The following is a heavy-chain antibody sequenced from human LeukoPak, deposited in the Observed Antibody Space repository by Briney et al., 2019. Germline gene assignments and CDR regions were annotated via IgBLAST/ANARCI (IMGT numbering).Heavy chain of an antibody. CDR2: IYYSGST. J-gene: IGHJ1*01. V-gene: IGHV4-31*11. D-gene: IGHD3-22*01. Sequence: SETLSLTCAVYGGSFSGYYWSWIRQHPGKGLEWIGYIYYSGSTYYNPSLKSRVTISVDTSKNQFSLKLSSVTAADTAVYYCARAFYDSSGYYYLEYFQHWGQGTLVTVSS. CDR3: ARAFYDSSGYYYLEYFQH. CDR1: GGSFSGYY.